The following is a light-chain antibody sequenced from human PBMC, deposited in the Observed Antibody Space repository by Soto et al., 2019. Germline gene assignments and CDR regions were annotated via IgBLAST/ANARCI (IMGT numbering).Light chain of an antibody. CDR3: CSYAGSLHVV. V-gene: IGLV2-23*01. CDR1: SSDVGSYNL. Sequence: QSALTQPASVSGSPGQSITISCTGTSSDVGSYNLVSWYQQHPRKAPKLMIYEGSKRPSGVSNRFSGSKSGNTASLTISGLQAEDEADYYCCSYAGSLHVVFGGGTKLTVL. J-gene: IGLJ2*01. CDR2: EGS.